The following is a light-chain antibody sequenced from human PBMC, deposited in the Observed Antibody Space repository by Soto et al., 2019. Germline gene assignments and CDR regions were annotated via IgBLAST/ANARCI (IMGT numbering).Light chain of an antibody. CDR3: QQRSNWPRGLT. CDR1: QSVRSY. J-gene: IGKJ4*01. CDR2: DAS. V-gene: IGKV3-11*01. Sequence: EIVLTQSPVTLSLSPGERATLSCRASQSVRSYLAWYQQKPGQAPRLLIYDASNRATGIPARFSGSGSETDFTLTISRLEPEDFAVYYCQQRSNWPRGLTFGGGTKVEIK.